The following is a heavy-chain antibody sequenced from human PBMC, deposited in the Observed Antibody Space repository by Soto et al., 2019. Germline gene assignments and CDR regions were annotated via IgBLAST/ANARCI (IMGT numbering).Heavy chain of an antibody. J-gene: IGHJ5*02. Sequence: QVQLQESGPGLVKPSQTLSLTCTVSGGSISSGDYYWSWIRQPPGKGLEWIGYIYYSGGTYYNPSTKGRVTISVDTSKNQFSLKLSSVTAADTAVYYCARLVQLLQGRWFDPWGQGTLVTVSS. V-gene: IGHV4-30-4*01. CDR2: IYYSGGT. CDR3: ARLVQLLQGRWFDP. CDR1: GGSISSGDYY. D-gene: IGHD2-15*01.